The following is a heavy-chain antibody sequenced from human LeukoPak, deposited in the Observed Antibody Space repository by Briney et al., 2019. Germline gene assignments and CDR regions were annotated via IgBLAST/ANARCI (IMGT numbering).Heavy chain of an antibody. CDR3: ATVKDFWSVPPNFDY. V-gene: IGHV1-24*01. Sequence: ASVKASCTLSGYTLTALSMHWVRQAPGNGLEWMGGFDPEGGETNYAQKFQGRVTMTEDTSTDTAYMELSSLRSEDTAVYYCATVKDFWSVPPNFDYWGQGTLVTVSS. CDR1: GYTLTALS. CDR2: FDPEGGET. D-gene: IGHD3-3*01. J-gene: IGHJ4*02.